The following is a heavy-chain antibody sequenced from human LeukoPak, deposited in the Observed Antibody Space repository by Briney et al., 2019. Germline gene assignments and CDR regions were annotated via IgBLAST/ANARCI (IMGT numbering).Heavy chain of an antibody. CDR3: TKDVADYVWGDYRHFDM. CDR2: ITWNSDFT. D-gene: IGHD3-16*02. CDR1: GFSFDDYA. V-gene: IGHV3-9*01. J-gene: IGHJ4*02. Sequence: PGGSLRLSCAASGFSFDDYAMHWVRQSPRKGLEWVAGITWNSDFTALADSVKGRFTISRDNANNSVYLHMNTLTPDDTAVYYCTKDVADYVWGDYRHFDMWGQGTLVTVSA.